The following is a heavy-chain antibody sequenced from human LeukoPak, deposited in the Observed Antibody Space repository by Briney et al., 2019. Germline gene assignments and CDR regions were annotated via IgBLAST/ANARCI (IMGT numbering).Heavy chain of an antibody. D-gene: IGHD2-21*01. V-gene: IGHV1-3*01. CDR3: ARGQALGVSAYWLDY. Sequence: GASVKVSCKASGYTFTSYYMHWVRQAPGQRLEWMGWINAGNGNTKYSQKFQGRVTITRDTSASTAYMELSSLRSEDTAVYYCARGQALGVSAYWLDYWGQGTLVTVSS. CDR2: INAGNGNT. CDR1: GYTFTSYY. J-gene: IGHJ4*02.